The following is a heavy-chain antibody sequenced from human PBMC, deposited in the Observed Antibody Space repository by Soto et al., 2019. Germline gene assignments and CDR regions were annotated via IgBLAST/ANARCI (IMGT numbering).Heavy chain of an antibody. V-gene: IGHV4-30-4*01. CDR1: GGSISSGDYY. J-gene: IGHJ5*02. D-gene: IGHD3-3*01. CDR2: IYYSGST. Sequence: QVQLQESGPGLVKPSQTLSLTCTVSGGSISSGDYYWSWIRQPPGKGLEWIGYIYYSGSTYYNPSLKSRVTISVDTSKTQFTLKLSAVTAADTAVYYCARVVWYYDFWSGSGWFDPWGQGTLVTVSS. CDR3: ARVVWYYDFWSGSGWFDP.